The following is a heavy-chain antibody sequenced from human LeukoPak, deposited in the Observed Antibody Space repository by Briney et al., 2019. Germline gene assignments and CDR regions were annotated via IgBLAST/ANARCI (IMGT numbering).Heavy chain of an antibody. CDR3: AREIRSMVRDSIDY. Sequence: PSETLSLTCAVYGGSFSGYYWSWIRQPPGKGLEWIGEINHSGSTNYNPSLKSRVTISVDTSKNQFSLKLSSVTAADTAVYYCAREIRSMVRDSIDYWGQGTLVTVSS. D-gene: IGHD3-10*01. CDR2: INHSGST. J-gene: IGHJ4*02. CDR1: GGSFSGYY. V-gene: IGHV4-34*01.